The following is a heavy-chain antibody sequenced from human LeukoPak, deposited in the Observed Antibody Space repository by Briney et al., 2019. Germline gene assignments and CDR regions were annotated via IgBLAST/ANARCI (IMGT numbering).Heavy chain of an antibody. D-gene: IGHD2-15*01. J-gene: IGHJ4*02. CDR2: INPSGGST. CDR1: GYTFTSYY. CDR3: ARVPRMGYRSGGSCYDY. Sequence: GASVKVSCKASGYTFTSYYMHWVRQAPGQGLEWMGIINPSGGSTSYAQKFQGRVTMTRDTPTSTVYMELSSLRSEDTAVYYCARVPRMGYRSGGSCYDYWGQGTLVTVSS. V-gene: IGHV1-46*01.